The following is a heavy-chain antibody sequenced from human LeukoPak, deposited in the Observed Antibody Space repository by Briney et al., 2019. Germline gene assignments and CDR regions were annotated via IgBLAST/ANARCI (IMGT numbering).Heavy chain of an antibody. D-gene: IGHD2-2*01. Sequence: ASVKVSCKVSGYTLTELSMHWVRQAPGQGLEWMGIINPSGGSTSYAQKFQGRVTMTRDTSTSTVYMELSSLRSEDTAVYYCARDCSSTSCYLTDPWGQGTLVTVSS. CDR1: GYTLTELS. CDR3: ARDCSSTSCYLTDP. CDR2: INPSGGST. J-gene: IGHJ5*02. V-gene: IGHV1-46*03.